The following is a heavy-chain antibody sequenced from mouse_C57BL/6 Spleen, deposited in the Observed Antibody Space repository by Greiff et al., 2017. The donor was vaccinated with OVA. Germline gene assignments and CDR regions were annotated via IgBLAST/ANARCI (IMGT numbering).Heavy chain of an antibody. CDR3: ARGGYDDAGAMDY. Sequence: QVHVKQPGAELVKPGASVKLSCKASGYTFTSYWMHWVKQRPGQGLEWIGMIHPNSGSTNYNEKFKSKATLTVDKSSSTAYMQLSSLTSEDSAVYYCARGGYDDAGAMDYWGQGTSVTVSS. CDR1: GYTFTSYW. J-gene: IGHJ4*01. V-gene: IGHV1-64*01. CDR2: IHPNSGST. D-gene: IGHD2-2*01.